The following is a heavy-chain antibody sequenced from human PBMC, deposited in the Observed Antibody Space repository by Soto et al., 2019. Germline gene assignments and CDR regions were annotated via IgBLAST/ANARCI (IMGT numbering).Heavy chain of an antibody. J-gene: IGHJ5*02. CDR1: DLNFVNFD. D-gene: IGHD1-26*01. CDR3: AKNQGVELVPLATVDWFDP. Sequence: ASDLNFVNFDVRWIRQKQGKGLEWISSISGSGFKKYYADSVKGRFTISRDNSKSTVYLELNNLSAEDTAVYHCAKNQGVELVPLATVDWFDPWGQGSVVSGSS. V-gene: IGHV3-23*01. CDR2: ISGSGFKK.